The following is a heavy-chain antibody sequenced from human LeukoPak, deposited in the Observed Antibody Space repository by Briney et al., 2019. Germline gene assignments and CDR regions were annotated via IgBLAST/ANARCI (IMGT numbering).Heavy chain of an antibody. CDR1: GGSISSYY. V-gene: IGHV4-59*05. J-gene: IGHJ4*02. D-gene: IGHD3-3*01. Sequence: SETLSLTCTVSGGSISSYYWSWIRQPPGKGLEWIGSIYYSGSTYYNPSLKSRVTISVDTSKNQFSLKLSSVTAADTAVYYCARTYYDFWSGRTQDFDYWGQGTLVTVSS. CDR2: IYYSGST. CDR3: ARTYYDFWSGRTQDFDY.